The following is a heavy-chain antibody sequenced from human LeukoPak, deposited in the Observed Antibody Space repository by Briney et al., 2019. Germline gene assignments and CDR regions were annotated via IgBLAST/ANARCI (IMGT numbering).Heavy chain of an antibody. CDR2: IYPGDSDT. J-gene: IGHJ3*02. CDR1: VYSFTSYW. D-gene: IGHD3-9*01. CDR3: ARLFQPYYDILTGWEGDAFDI. Sequence: GESLKISCKGSVYSFTSYWIGWVRQMPGKGLEWMGIIYPGDSDTRYSPSFQGQVTISADKSISTAYLQWSSLKASDTATYYCARLFQPYYDILTGWEGDAFDIWGQGTMVTVSS. V-gene: IGHV5-51*01.